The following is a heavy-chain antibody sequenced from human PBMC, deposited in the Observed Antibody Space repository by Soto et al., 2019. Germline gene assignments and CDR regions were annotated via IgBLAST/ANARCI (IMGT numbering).Heavy chain of an antibody. D-gene: IGHD3-10*01. CDR1: GFSLSTSGVG. CDR3: ASLPAFYGPGSYRFDY. V-gene: IGHV2-5*01. CDR2: IYWNDDK. Sequence: QITLKESGPTLVKPTQTLTLTCTFSGFSLSTSGVGVGWIRQPPGKALEWLTLIYWNDDKRYSPSLRSRLTITKDTSKNQVVLRMTDMDPVDTATYYCASLPAFYGPGSYRFDYWGQGTLVTVSS. J-gene: IGHJ4*02.